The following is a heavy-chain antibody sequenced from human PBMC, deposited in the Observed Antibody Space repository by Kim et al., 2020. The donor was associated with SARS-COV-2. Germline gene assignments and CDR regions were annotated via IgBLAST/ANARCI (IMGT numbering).Heavy chain of an antibody. Sequence: AQKFQGRVTMTRDTSISTAYMELSRLRSDDTAVYYCARGDYDFWSKVADYWGQGTLVTVSS. CDR3: ARGDYDFWSKVADY. D-gene: IGHD3-3*01. J-gene: IGHJ4*02. V-gene: IGHV1-2*02.